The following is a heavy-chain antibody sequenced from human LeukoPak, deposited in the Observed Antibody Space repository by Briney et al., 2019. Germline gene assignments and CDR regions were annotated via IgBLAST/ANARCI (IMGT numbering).Heavy chain of an antibody. J-gene: IGHJ2*01. CDR3: AAIATTNWYFDL. CDR2: ISGSGGST. V-gene: IGHV3-23*01. Sequence: PGGSLRLSCAVSGITLSNYGMSWVRQAPGKGLEWVAGISGSGGSTYYADSVKGRFTISRDNSKNTLYLQMNSLRAEDTAVYYCAAIATTNWYFDLWGRGTLVTVSS. CDR1: GITLSNYG. D-gene: IGHD5-24*01.